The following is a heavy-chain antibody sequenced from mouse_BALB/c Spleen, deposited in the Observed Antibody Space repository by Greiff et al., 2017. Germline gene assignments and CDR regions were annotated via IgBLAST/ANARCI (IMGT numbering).Heavy chain of an antibody. CDR1: GYTFTDYE. J-gene: IGHJ3*01. D-gene: IGHD2-1*01. V-gene: IGHV1-15*01. CDR3: TREDGNYGAWFAY. Sequence: VKLMESGAELVRPGASVTLSCKASGYTFTDYEMHWVKQTPVHGLEWIGAIDPETGGTAYNQKFKGKATLTADKSSSTAYMELRSLTSEDSAVYYCTREDGNYGAWFAYWGQGTLVTVSA. CDR2: IDPETGGT.